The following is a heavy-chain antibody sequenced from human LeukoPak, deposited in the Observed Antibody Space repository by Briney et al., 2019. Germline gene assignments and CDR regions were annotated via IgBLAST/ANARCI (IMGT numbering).Heavy chain of an antibody. D-gene: IGHD6-25*01. Sequence: SETLSLTCTVSGGSISSYYWSWIRQPPGKGLEWVGYIYYSGNTNSTNYNPSLKSRVTISVDTSKNQFSLKLSSVTAADAAVYYCARHSYGYIRPYYFDYWGQGTLVTVSS. J-gene: IGHJ4*02. V-gene: IGHV4-59*08. CDR3: ARHSYGYIRPYYFDY. CDR1: GGSISSYY. CDR2: IYYSGNTNST.